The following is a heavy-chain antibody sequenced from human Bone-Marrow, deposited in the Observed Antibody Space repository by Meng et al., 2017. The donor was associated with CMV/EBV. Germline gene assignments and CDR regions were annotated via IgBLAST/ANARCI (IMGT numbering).Heavy chain of an antibody. CDR1: GFTFSSYS. V-gene: IGHV3-21*01. D-gene: IGHD6-25*01. CDR2: ISSSSNNI. CDR3: ARDLSAGLY. J-gene: IGHJ4*02. Sequence: LSCAVYGFTFSSYSMNWVRQAPGKGLEWVSSISSSSNNIYYADSVKGRFTISRDNAKNSLYLQMNSLRVEDTAMYYCARDLSAGLYWGQGTLVTVSS.